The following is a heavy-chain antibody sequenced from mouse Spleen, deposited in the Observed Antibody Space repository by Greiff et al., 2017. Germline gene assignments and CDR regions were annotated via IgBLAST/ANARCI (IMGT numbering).Heavy chain of an antibody. CDR2: IYPGSGNT. D-gene: IGHD2-14*01. J-gene: IGHJ3*01. Sequence: QVQLKQSGAELVRPGASVKLSCKASGYTFTDYYINWVKQRPGQGLEWIARIYPGSGNTYYNEKFKGKATLTAEKSSSTAYMQLSSLTSEDSAVYFCARGGHRYDPPWFAYWGQGTLVTVSA. CDR3: ARGGHRYDPPWFAY. CDR1: GYTFTDYY. V-gene: IGHV1-76*01.